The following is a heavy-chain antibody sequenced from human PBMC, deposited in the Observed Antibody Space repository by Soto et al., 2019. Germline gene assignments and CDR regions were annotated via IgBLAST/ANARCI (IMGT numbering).Heavy chain of an antibody. CDR1: GFTFSSYG. J-gene: IGHJ6*02. CDR3: AKDRIQLWWVYGMDV. Sequence: QVQLVESGGGVVQPGRSLRLSCAASGFTFSSYGMHWVRQAPGKGLEWVAVISYDGSNKYYADSVKGRFTISRDNSKNTLYLQMNSLRDEDTAVYYCAKDRIQLWWVYGMDVWGQGTTVTVSS. D-gene: IGHD5-18*01. CDR2: ISYDGSNK. V-gene: IGHV3-30*18.